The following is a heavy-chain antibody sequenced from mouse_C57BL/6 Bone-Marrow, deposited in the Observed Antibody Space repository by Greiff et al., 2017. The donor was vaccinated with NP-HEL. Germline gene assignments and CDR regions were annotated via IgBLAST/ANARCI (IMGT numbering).Heavy chain of an antibody. Sequence: EVQGVESGGGLVKPGGSLKLSCAASGFTFSSYAMSWVRQTPEKRLEWVATISDGGSYTYYPDNVKGRFTISRDNAKNNLYLQMRHLKSEDTAMDYCARAQFAYWGQGTLVTVSA. CDR1: GFTFSSYA. CDR2: ISDGGSYT. CDR3: ARAQFAY. J-gene: IGHJ3*01. V-gene: IGHV5-4*01.